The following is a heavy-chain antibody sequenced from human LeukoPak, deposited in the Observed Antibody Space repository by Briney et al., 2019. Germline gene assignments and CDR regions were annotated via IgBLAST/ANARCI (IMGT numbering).Heavy chain of an antibody. Sequence: SGGSLRLSCAASGFTFSTYSMNWVRKAPGKGLEWVSSISSSSSYIFYADSVKGRFTISRDNAKNSLYLQMNSLRAEDTAVYYCVREGRSSRWDDWYFDLWGRGTLVTVSS. V-gene: IGHV3-21*01. CDR1: GFTFSTYS. D-gene: IGHD6-13*01. CDR3: VREGRSSRWDDWYFDL. J-gene: IGHJ2*01. CDR2: ISSSSSYI.